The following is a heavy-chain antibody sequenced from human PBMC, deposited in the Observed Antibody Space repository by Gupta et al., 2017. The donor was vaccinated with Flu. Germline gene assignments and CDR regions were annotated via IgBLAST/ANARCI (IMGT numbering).Heavy chain of an antibody. CDR2: VKSKADGGTV. V-gene: IGHV3-15*01. CDR3: STNFTWEVRGVSYQFDS. J-gene: IGHJ4*02. CDR1: GFIFNNAW. Sequence: EIQLVESGGGLVKPGGSLRLSCAASGFIFNNAWMTWVRQAPGKGLEWVGRVKSKADGGTVDYATSGKGRFIISRDDLKRTLELQMMSLKTEDKAVYYCSTNFTWEVRGVSYQFDSWGQGTLVTVSS. D-gene: IGHD3-10*01.